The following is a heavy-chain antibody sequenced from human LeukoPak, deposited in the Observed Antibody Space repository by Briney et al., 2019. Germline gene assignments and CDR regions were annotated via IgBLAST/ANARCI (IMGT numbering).Heavy chain of an antibody. Sequence: PSETLSLTCAVSGGSISTSKWWSWVRQPPGKGLEWIGEIYYSGSTNYNPSLNDRVTISVDTSKNQFSLKLNSVTAADTAVYYCARDRSAAGKYNNWFDPWGQGTLVTVSS. D-gene: IGHD6-13*01. V-gene: IGHV4-4*02. CDR3: ARDRSAAGKYNNWFDP. CDR1: GGSISTSKW. CDR2: IYYSGST. J-gene: IGHJ5*02.